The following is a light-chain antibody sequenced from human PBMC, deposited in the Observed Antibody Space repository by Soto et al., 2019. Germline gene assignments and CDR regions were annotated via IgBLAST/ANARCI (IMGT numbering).Light chain of an antibody. J-gene: IGKJ1*01. CDR3: QQYNSYSST. CDR1: QSISSW. CDR2: DAS. Sequence: DIQMTQSPATLSASVGDRVTITCRASQSISSWLAWYQQKPGKAPKLLIYDASSLESGVPSRFSGSGSGTEFTLTISSLQPDDFATYYCQQYNSYSSTFGQGTKVDI. V-gene: IGKV1-5*01.